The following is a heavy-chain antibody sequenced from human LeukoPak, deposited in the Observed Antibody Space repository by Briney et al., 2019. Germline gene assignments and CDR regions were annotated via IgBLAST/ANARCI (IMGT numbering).Heavy chain of an antibody. Sequence: GGSLRLSCAAPGFTFSSYAMSWVRQAPGKGPEWVSAISGSGGSTYYADSVKGRFTISRDNSKNTLYLQMNSLRAEDTAVYYCAKEAWLTGWNYYFDYWGQGTLVTVSS. J-gene: IGHJ4*02. CDR3: AKEAWLTGWNYYFDY. CDR2: ISGSGGST. V-gene: IGHV3-23*01. CDR1: GFTFSSYA. D-gene: IGHD5-12*01.